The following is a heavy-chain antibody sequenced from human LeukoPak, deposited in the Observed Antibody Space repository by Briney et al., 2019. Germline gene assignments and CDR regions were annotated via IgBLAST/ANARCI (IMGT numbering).Heavy chain of an antibody. CDR3: ARCLRLGYYCYYYMDV. Sequence: PGGSLRFSCAASGFTFDDYGMSWVRQAPGKGLEWVSGINWNGGSTGYADSVKGRFTISRDNDKNSLYLQMNSLRAEDTALYYCARCLRLGYYCYYYMDVWGKGTTVTVSS. CDR1: GFTFDDYG. CDR2: INWNGGST. D-gene: IGHD3-10*01. J-gene: IGHJ6*03. V-gene: IGHV3-20*04.